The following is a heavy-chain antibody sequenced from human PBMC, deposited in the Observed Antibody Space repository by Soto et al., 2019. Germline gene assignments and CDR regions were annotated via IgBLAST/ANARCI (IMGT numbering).Heavy chain of an antibody. CDR1: SCSISSSSYY. J-gene: IGHJ4*02. V-gene: IGHV4-39*01. Sequence: PSETLSLTCTVSSCSISSSSYYWGWLRQPPGKGLEGMGRIYYSGSTYYNPSLKRRVTISVDTSKNQFTLKLSHVTAAASALYYCAGQDGFWSGYYPYYLDYWGQGTLVTVSS. CDR2: IYYSGST. D-gene: IGHD3-3*01. CDR3: AGQDGFWSGYYPYYLDY.